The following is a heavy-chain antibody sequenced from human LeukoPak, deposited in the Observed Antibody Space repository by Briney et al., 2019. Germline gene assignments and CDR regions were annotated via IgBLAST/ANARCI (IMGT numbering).Heavy chain of an antibody. CDR3: ARDKYYGDSYFEY. CDR2: IKQDGSEK. J-gene: IGHJ4*02. V-gene: IGHV3-7*01. CDR1: GFTFSSSA. D-gene: IGHD4-17*01. Sequence: PGGSLRLSCAASGFTFSSSAMSWVRQAPGKGLEWVANIKQDGSEKYFVDSVKGRFTISRDNAKNSLYLQMNSLRAEDTAVYYCARDKYYGDSYFEYWGQGTLVTVSS.